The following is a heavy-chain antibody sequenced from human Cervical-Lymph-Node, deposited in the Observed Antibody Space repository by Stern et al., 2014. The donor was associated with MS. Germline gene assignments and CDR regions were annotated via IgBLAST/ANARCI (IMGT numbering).Heavy chain of an antibody. D-gene: IGHD3-10*01. CDR2: ISRNTNFI. V-gene: IGHV3-21*06. CDR3: ARGGGVEADY. CDR1: GFTFSHYS. J-gene: IGHJ4*02. Sequence: EVQLVESGGGLVKPGGSLRISCAASGFTFSHYSMNWVRQAPGKGLEWVSSISRNTNFIYYADSVEGRFTSSRDNANNLLYLHMNSLRTEDTAVYYCARGGGVEADYWGQGTLVTVSS.